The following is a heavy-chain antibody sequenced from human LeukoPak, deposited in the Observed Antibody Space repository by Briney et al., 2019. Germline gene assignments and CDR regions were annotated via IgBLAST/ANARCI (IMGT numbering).Heavy chain of an antibody. D-gene: IGHD3-9*01. J-gene: IGHJ4*02. CDR3: ARGALPLLKRFHYDILTGYPNSMDFDY. Sequence: ASVKVSCKTSGFTFTTYTMHWARQAPGQRLEWMGWINAANGNTQYSRKFQGRVTITRDTSASTAYMELSSLRAEDTAVYYCARGALPLLKRFHYDILTGYPNSMDFDYWGQGTLVTVSS. CDR2: INAANGNT. V-gene: IGHV1-3*01. CDR1: GFTFTTYT.